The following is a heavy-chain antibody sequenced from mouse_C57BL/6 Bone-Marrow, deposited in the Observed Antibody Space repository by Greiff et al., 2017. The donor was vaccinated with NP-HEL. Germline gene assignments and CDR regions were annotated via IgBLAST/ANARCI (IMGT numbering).Heavy chain of an antibody. CDR2: ISYDGSST. CDR1: GFTFSDYY. D-gene: IGHD2-1*01. J-gene: IGHJ4*01. CDR3: AREIYYGNYGAMDY. Sequence: EVQRVESEGGLVQPGSSMKLSCTASGFTFSDYYMAWVRQVPEKGLEWVANISYDGSSTYYLDSLKSRFTISRDNAKNILYLQMSSLKSEDTATYYCAREIYYGNYGAMDYWGQGTAVTVSS. V-gene: IGHV5-16*01.